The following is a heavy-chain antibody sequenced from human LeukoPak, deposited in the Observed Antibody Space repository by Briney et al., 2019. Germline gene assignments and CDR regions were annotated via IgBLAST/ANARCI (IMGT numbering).Heavy chain of an antibody. CDR3: ARTYYYDSSGYYYDRDY. V-gene: IGHV1-18*01. D-gene: IGHD3-22*01. J-gene: IGHJ4*02. CDR1: GYTFTSYG. Sequence: GASVKVSCKASGYTFTSYGISWVRQAPGQGLEGMGWISAYNGNTNYAQKLQGRVTMTTDTSTSTAYMELRSLRSDDTAVYYCARTYYYDSSGYYYDRDYWGQGTLVTVSS. CDR2: ISAYNGNT.